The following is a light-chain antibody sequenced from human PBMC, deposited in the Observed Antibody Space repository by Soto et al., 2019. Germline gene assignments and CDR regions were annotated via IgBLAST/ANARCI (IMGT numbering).Light chain of an antibody. CDR3: QHYNSYGT. V-gene: IGKV1-5*01. CDR2: AAS. CDR1: QSISTY. Sequence: DIQMTQSPSSLSASVGDRVTITCRASQSISTYLNWYQQKPGKAPKLLIYAASSLETGVQSRFSGSGSGTEFTLTISSLKPDDFATYYCQHYNSYGTFGQGTKVDIK. J-gene: IGKJ1*01.